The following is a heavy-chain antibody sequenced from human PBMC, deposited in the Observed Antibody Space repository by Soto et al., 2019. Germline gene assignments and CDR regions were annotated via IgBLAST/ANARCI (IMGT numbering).Heavy chain of an antibody. CDR2: ISDSGISI. V-gene: IGHV3-23*01. CDR1: GFAFYNYA. D-gene: IGHD5-12*01. J-gene: IGHJ4*02. CDR3: AKDARRTGLLGQWLG. Sequence: EEQLLESGGGLIQPGGSLRLSCAASGFAFYNYAMAWVRQAPGKGLEWVSGISDSGISIYYTDSVKGRFTISRDNSKNTLFRQMDSLRGEDTALYYCAKDARRTGLLGQWLGWGQGTLVTVSS.